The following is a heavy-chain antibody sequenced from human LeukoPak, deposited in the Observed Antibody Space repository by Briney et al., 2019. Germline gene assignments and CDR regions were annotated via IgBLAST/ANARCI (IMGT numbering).Heavy chain of an antibody. J-gene: IGHJ4*02. CDR2: IYYSGST. CDR3: ARKGIAIRGAFDY. D-gene: IGHD6-13*01. CDR1: GFSLRDYS. V-gene: IGHV4-39*01. Sequence: GSLRLSCAASGFSLRDYSMDWVRQAPGKGLEWIGSIYYSGSTYYNPSLKSRVTISVDTSKNQFSLKLSSVTAADTAVYYCARKGIAIRGAFDYWGQGTLVTVSS.